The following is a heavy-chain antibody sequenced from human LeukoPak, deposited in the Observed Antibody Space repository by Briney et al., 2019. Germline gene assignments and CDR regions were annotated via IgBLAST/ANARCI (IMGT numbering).Heavy chain of an antibody. CDR1: GGSISSYY. Sequence: SETLSLTCTVSGGSISSYYWSRIRQPPGKGLEWIGYIYYSGSTNYNPSLKSRVTISVDTSKNQFSLKLSSVTAADTAVYYCASGYSYGRFDYWGQGTLVTVSS. CDR3: ASGYSYGRFDY. J-gene: IGHJ4*02. CDR2: IYYSGST. V-gene: IGHV4-59*01. D-gene: IGHD5-18*01.